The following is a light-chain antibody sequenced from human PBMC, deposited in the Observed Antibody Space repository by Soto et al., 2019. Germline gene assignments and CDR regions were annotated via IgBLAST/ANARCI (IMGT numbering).Light chain of an antibody. J-gene: IGLJ3*02. CDR3: LLSYSGARV. CDR1: TGTVTSGHY. Sequence: QAVVTQEPSLTVSPGGTVTLTCGSSTGTVTSGHYPYWFHQKPGQSPRTLVYNTSDKHSWTPARFSGSLLGGKAALTLSGAQPEDEADFYGLLSYSGARVFGGGTQLTVL. CDR2: NTS. V-gene: IGLV7-46*01.